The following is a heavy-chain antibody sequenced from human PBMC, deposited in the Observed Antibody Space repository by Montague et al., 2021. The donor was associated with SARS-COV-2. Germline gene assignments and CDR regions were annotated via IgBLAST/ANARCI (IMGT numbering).Heavy chain of an antibody. J-gene: IGHJ3*02. Sequence: SETLSLTCTVSGGSISSSSYYWAWIRQPPGKGLEWIGSIYHSGSTFYNPSLKSRVSMSVDTSKNQFSLKLSPVTAADTAMCYCARVKWELSVGNVFDIWGQGTMVTVSS. D-gene: IGHD1-26*01. V-gene: IGHV4-39*01. CDR2: IYHSGST. CDR1: GGSISSSSYY. CDR3: ARVKWELSVGNVFDI.